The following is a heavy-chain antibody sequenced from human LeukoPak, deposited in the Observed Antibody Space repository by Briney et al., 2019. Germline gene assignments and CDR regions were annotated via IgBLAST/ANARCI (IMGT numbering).Heavy chain of an antibody. V-gene: IGHV4-31*03. Sequence: SETLSLTCTVSGGSISSGGYSWSWIRQHPGKGLEWIGYIYYSGSTYYNPSLKSRVTISVDTSKNQFSLKLSSVTAADTAVYYCARDLEAGAARDWGQGTLVTVSS. CDR1: GGSISSGGYS. D-gene: IGHD6-6*01. J-gene: IGHJ4*02. CDR3: ARDLEAGAARD. CDR2: IYYSGST.